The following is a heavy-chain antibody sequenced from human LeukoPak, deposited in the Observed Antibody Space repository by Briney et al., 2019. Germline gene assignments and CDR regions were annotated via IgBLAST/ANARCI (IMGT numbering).Heavy chain of an antibody. CDR1: GFTFSSYG. V-gene: IGHV3-33*01. CDR2: IWYDGSNK. Sequence: GGSLRLSCAASGFTFSSYGMHWVRQAPGKGLERVAVIWYDGSNKYYADSVKGRFTISRDNSKNTLYLQMNSLRAEDTAVYYCAREGTAAAGKRRSSQFDYWGQGTLVTVSS. D-gene: IGHD6-13*01. CDR3: AREGTAAAGKRRSSQFDY. J-gene: IGHJ4*02.